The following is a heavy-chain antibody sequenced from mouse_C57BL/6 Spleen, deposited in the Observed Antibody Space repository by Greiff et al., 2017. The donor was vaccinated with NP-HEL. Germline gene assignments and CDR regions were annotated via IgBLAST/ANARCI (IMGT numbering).Heavy chain of an antibody. V-gene: IGHV5-12*01. Sequence: DVKLVESGGGLVQPGGSLKLSCAASGFTFSDYYMYWVRQTPEKRLEWVAYISNGGGSTYYPDTVKGRFTISRDNAKNTLYLQMSRLKSEDTAMYYCASSNWGGDWYFDVWGTGTTVTVSS. D-gene: IGHD4-1*01. CDR3: ASSNWGGDWYFDV. CDR1: GFTFSDYY. J-gene: IGHJ1*03. CDR2: ISNGGGST.